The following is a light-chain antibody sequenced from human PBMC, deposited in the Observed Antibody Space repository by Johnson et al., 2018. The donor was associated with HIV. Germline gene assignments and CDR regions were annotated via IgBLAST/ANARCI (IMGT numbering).Light chain of an antibody. CDR1: SSNIGNNY. J-gene: IGLJ1*01. Sequence: QSVLTQPPSVSAAPGQKVTISCSGSSSNIGNNYVSWYQQLPGKAPKLLIYDNNKRPSGIPDRFSGSKSGTSATLGITGLQTGDEADHYCGTWDNNLRATYVFGTGTKGTVL. V-gene: IGLV1-51*01. CDR2: DNN. CDR3: GTWDNNLRATYV.